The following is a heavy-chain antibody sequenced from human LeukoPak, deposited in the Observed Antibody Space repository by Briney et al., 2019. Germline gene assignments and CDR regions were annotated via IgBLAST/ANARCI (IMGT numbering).Heavy chain of an antibody. CDR1: GYTFTSYG. J-gene: IGHJ4*02. CDR2: ISAYNGNT. V-gene: IGHV1-18*01. Sequence: ASVKVSSKASGYTFTSYGISWVRRAPGQGLEWMGSISAYNGNTNYAQKLQGRVTMTTDTSTSTAYMELRSLRSDDTAVYYCARDLRVGSSWYFDYWGQGTLVTVSS. CDR3: ARDLRVGSSWYFDY. D-gene: IGHD6-13*01.